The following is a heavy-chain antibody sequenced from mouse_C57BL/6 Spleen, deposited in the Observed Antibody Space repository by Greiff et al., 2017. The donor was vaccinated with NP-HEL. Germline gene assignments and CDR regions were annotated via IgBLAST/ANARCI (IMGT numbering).Heavy chain of an antibody. J-gene: IGHJ2*01. CDR1: GFSLTSYG. CDR3: ARIGYYGSFHFDY. D-gene: IGHD1-1*01. V-gene: IGHV2-2*01. Sequence: QVQLKESGPGLVQPSQSLSITCTVSGFSLTSYGVHWVRQSPGKGLEWLGVIWSGGSTDYNAAFISRLSISKDNSKSQVFFKMNSLQADDTAIYYCARIGYYGSFHFDYWGQGTTLTVSS. CDR2: IWSGGST.